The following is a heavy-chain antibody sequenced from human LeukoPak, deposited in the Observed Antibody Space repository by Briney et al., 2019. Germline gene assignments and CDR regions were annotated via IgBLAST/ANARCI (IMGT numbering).Heavy chain of an antibody. J-gene: IGHJ4*02. D-gene: IGHD3-10*01. CDR2: ISYDGSNK. V-gene: IGHV3-30-3*01. CDR1: GFTFSSYW. Sequence: GGSLRLSCAASGFTFSSYWMSWVRQAPGKGLEWVAVISYDGSNKYYADSVKGRFTISRDNSKNTLYLQMNSLRAEDTAVYYCAREGSGEYYFDYWGQGTLVTVSS. CDR3: AREGSGEYYFDY.